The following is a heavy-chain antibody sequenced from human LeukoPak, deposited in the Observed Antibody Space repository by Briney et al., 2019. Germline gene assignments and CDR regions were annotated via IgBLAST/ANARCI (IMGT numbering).Heavy chain of an antibody. D-gene: IGHD1-26*01. Sequence: GGSLRLSCAASGFTFSSYAMSWVRQAPEKGLEWVSTISGSGGGAYYADSVKGRSTISRDDSKNTLYLQMNSLRAEDTAVYYCVKDLGRYRNNCFDYWGQGTLVTVSS. CDR1: GFTFSSYA. J-gene: IGHJ4*02. CDR3: VKDLGRYRNNCFDY. CDR2: ISGSGGGA. V-gene: IGHV3-23*01.